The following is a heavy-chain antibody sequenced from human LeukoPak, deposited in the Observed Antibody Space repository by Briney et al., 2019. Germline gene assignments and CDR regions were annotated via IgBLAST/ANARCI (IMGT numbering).Heavy chain of an antibody. CDR1: GFAVSSYY. CDR3: ATETWND. D-gene: IGHD1-1*01. V-gene: IGHV3-53*01. J-gene: IGHJ4*02. CDR2: IFRDGST. Sequence: GESLRLSCAASGFAVSSYYMSWVRQAPGKGLEWVSAIFRDGSTSHADPVKGRFTISRDNSRNTVYLQMNSLRAEDTAVYYCATETWNDWGQGTLVTVSS.